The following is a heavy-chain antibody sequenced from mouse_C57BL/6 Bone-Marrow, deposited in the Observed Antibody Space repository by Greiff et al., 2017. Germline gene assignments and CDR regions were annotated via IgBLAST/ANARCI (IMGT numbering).Heavy chain of an antibody. CDR3: ARQMTTVVVPSWYFDV. CDR2: ISSGGIYT. V-gene: IGHV5-6*02. Sequence: DVKLVESGGDLVKPGGSLKLSCAASGFTFSSSGMSWVRQTPDKRLAWVASISSGGIYTYYTYSVKGRFTISRDNAKNTLYMQMSSPKSEDTAMYYCARQMTTVVVPSWYFDVWGTGTTVTVSS. J-gene: IGHJ1*03. D-gene: IGHD1-1*01. CDR1: GFTFSSSG.